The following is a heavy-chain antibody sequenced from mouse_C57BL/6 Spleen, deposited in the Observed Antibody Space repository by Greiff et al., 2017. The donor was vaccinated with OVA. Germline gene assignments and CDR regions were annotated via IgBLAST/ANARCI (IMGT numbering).Heavy chain of an antibody. Sequence: EVKLMESGPGLVKPSQSLSLTCSVTGYSITSGYYWNWIRQFPGNKLEWMGYISYDGSNNYNPSLKNRISITRDTSKNQFFLKLNSVTTEDTATYYCAREGNDYDRGYYFDYWGQGTTLTVSS. D-gene: IGHD2-4*01. CDR3: AREGNDYDRGYYFDY. CDR2: ISYDGSN. CDR1: GYSITSGYY. J-gene: IGHJ2*01. V-gene: IGHV3-6*01.